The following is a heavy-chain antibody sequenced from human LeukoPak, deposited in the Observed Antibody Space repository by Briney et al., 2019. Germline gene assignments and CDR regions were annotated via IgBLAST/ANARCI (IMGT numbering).Heavy chain of an antibody. D-gene: IGHD3-3*01. CDR2: ISAYNGNT. J-gene: IGHJ6*03. Sequence: ASVKVSCKASGYTFTGYYMHWVRQAPGQGLEWMGWISAYNGNTNYAQKLQGRVTMTTDTPTSTAYMELRSLRSDDTAVYYCARGGITIFGVVQPSYYYMDVWGKGTTVTVSS. V-gene: IGHV1-18*04. CDR3: ARGGITIFGVVQPSYYYMDV. CDR1: GYTFTGYY.